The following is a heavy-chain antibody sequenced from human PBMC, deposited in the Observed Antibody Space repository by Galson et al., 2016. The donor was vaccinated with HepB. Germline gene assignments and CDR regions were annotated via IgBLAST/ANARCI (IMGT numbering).Heavy chain of an antibody. CDR1: GGSVSSGYY. CDR2: IYYSGST. J-gene: IGHJ5*02. Sequence: TLSLTCTVSGGSVSSGYYWSWIRQHPGKGLEWIGYIYYSGSTYYNPSLRRRLTMSADTSKNDFSLKLSSVTAADTAVYYCAREIRLGWFDPWGQGTLVTVSS. CDR3: AREIRLGWFDP. D-gene: IGHD2-21*01. V-gene: IGHV4-31*03.